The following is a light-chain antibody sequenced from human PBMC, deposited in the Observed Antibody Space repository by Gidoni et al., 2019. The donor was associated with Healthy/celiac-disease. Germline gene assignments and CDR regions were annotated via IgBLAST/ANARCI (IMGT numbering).Light chain of an antibody. CDR1: SGSVSTNYF. CDR3: VLFMGSGYWA. J-gene: IGLJ3*02. V-gene: IGLV8-61*01. Sequence: QTVVTQEPSFSVSPGGTVTLTCGMSSGSVSTNYFPSWYHQTPGQAPRPLIYNTDTRSSGVPDRFSGSILGNKAALTITGAQADDESDYYCVLFMGSGYWAFGGGTKLTVL. CDR2: NTD.